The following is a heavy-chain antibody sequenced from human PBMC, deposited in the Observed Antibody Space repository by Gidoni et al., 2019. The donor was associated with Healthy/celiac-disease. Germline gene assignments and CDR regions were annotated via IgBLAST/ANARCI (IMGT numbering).Heavy chain of an antibody. V-gene: IGHV4-39*01. CDR1: GGSISSSSYY. Sequence: QLQLQESGPGLVKPSETLSLTCTVSGGSISSSSYYWGWIRQPPGKGLEWIGSIYYSGSTYYNPSLKSRVTISVDTSKNQFSLKLSSVTAADTAVYYCARLGPPFDAFDIWGQGTMVTVSS. J-gene: IGHJ3*02. CDR3: ARLGPPFDAFDI. CDR2: IYYSGST.